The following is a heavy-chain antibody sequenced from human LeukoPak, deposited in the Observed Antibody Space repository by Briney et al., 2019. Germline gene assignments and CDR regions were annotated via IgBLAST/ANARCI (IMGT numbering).Heavy chain of an antibody. CDR3: ARDLCSGGSCYSPDY. J-gene: IGHJ4*02. D-gene: IGHD2-15*01. V-gene: IGHV1-18*01. Sequence: ASVKVSCKASGGTFSSYAISWVRQAPGQGLEWMGWISAYNGNTNYAQKLQGRVTMTTDTSTSTAYMELRSLRSDDTAVYYCARDLCSGGSCYSPDYWGQGTLVTVSS. CDR1: GGTFSSYA. CDR2: ISAYNGNT.